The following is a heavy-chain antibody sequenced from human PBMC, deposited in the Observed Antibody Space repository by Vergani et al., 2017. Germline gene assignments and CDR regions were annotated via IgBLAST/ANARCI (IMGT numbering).Heavy chain of an antibody. V-gene: IGHV3-30*04. D-gene: IGHD3-3*01. CDR1: GFTFSSYA. CDR3: ARGQYYDFWSGYLDY. J-gene: IGHJ4*02. Sequence: QVQLVESGGGVVQPGRSPRLSCAASGFTFSSYAMHWVRQAPGKGLEWVAVISYDGSNKYYADSVKGRFTISRDNSKNTLYLQMNSLRAEDTAVYYCARGQYYDFWSGYLDYWGQGTLVTVSS. CDR2: ISYDGSNK.